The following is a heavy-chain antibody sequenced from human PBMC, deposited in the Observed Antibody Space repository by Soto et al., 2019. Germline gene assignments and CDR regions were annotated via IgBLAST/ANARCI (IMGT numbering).Heavy chain of an antibody. V-gene: IGHV3-23*01. Sequence: GGSLRLSCAASGFTFSTYDMNWVRQAPGKGPEWVSSISGTGYSTYYADSAKGRFTISRDNSKNTLYLQMSSLTAEDTAVYYCARQTGPQFFEYWGQGTLVTVSS. CDR2: ISGTGYST. J-gene: IGHJ4*02. CDR1: GFTFSTYD. CDR3: ARQTGPQFFEY.